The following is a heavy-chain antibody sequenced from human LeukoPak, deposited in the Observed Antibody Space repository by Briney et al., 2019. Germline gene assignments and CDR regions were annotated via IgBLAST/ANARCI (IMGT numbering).Heavy chain of an antibody. CDR3: ARNSRVASTSGLNY. CDR1: GYTFTSYA. Sequence: ASVKVSCKASGYTFTSYAMHWVRQAPGQRLEWMGWINAGNGNTKYSQKFQGRVTITADESTSTVFMELSSLRSDDTAFYYCARNSRVASTSGLNYWGQGTLVTVSS. J-gene: IGHJ4*02. D-gene: IGHD4-23*01. CDR2: INAGNGNT. V-gene: IGHV1-3*01.